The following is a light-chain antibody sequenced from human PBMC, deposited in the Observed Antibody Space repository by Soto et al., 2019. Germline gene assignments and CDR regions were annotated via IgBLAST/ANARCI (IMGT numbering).Light chain of an antibody. Sequence: DIQMTQSPSTLSAPVGDRVTITCRASQSISSWLAWYQQKPGKAPKLLIYKASSLESGVPLRFSGSGSGTEFTLTISSLQPDDFETYYCQQPQETFGEGKKVEIK. CDR1: QSISSW. CDR3: QQPQET. V-gene: IGKV1-5*03. CDR2: KAS. J-gene: IGKJ1*01.